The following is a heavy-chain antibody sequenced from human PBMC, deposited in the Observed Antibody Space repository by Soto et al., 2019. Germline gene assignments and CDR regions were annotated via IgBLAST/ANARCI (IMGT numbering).Heavy chain of an antibody. V-gene: IGHV1-18*01. D-gene: IGHD5-12*01. J-gene: IGHJ4*02. CDR2: ISAYNGNT. CDR3: ARDQGFRCKGYSGYDPYYFEY. CDR1: GYTFTSYG. Sequence: QVQLVQSGAEVKKPGASVKVSCKASGYTFTSYGISWVRQATGQGLEWIEWISAYNGNTNYAQKLQGRATMTTDTTTSTAYMELRSLRSVDTAVYYCARDQGFRCKGYSGYDPYYFEYWGQGTLVTVSS.